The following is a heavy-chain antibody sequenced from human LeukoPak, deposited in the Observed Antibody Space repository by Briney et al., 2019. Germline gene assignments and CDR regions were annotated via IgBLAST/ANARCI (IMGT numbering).Heavy chain of an antibody. Sequence: GGSLRLYCAASGFTFSSYAMSWGRQAPGKGLEWVSAISGSGGSTYYADSVKGGFTISRENSKNKLYRQMHSLRADDTAVYHCAREVDLLPYESSGYLDAFDIWGQGTIVTVSS. J-gene: IGHJ3*02. D-gene: IGHD3-22*01. CDR2: ISGSGGST. CDR1: GFTFSSYA. V-gene: IGHV3-23*01. CDR3: AREVDLLPYESSGYLDAFDI.